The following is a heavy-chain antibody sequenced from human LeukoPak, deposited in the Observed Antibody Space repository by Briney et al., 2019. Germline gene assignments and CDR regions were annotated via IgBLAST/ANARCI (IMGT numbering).Heavy chain of an antibody. D-gene: IGHD3-10*01. CDR1: GFTFSSYA. CDR3: AKAGEEVLLWFGEFLYPDY. Sequence: GGSLRLSCAASGFTFSSYAMSWVRQAPGKGLEWVSAISGSGGSTYYADSVKGRFTISRDNSKNTLYLQMNSLRAEDTAVYYCAKAGEEVLLWFGEFLYPDYWGQGTLVTVSS. J-gene: IGHJ4*02. CDR2: ISGSGGST. V-gene: IGHV3-23*01.